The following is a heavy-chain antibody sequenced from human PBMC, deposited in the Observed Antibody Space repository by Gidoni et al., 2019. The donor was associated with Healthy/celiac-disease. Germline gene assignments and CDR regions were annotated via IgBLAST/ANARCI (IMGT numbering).Heavy chain of an antibody. D-gene: IGHD3-10*01. V-gene: IGHV3-48*01. Sequence: EVQLVESGGGLVQPGGSLRLSCAASGFTFSSYSMNWVRQAPGKGLEWVSYISSSSSTIYYADSVKGRFTISRDNAKNSLYLQMNSLRAEDTAVYYCARDLLGGSGSFEFDPWGQGTLVTVSS. CDR1: GFTFSSYS. J-gene: IGHJ5*02. CDR3: ARDLLGGSGSFEFDP. CDR2: ISSSSSTI.